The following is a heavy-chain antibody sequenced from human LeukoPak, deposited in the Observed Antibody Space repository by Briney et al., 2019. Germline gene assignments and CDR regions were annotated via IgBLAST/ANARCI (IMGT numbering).Heavy chain of an antibody. V-gene: IGHV3-48*04. Sequence: GGSLRLSCAASGFTFSSSTMNWVRQAPGKGLEWISYINSDSSVKYYADSVKGRFTISRDNAKNSLYLRMNSLRAEDMAVYYCARTFDYWGQGTLVTVSS. J-gene: IGHJ4*02. CDR1: GFTFSSST. CDR3: ARTFDY. CDR2: INSDSSVK.